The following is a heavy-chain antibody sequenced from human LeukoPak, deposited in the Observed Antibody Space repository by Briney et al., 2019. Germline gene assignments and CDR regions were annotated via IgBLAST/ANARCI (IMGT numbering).Heavy chain of an antibody. CDR3: ARGGGLDV. Sequence: GGSLRLSCAASGFTFSNYAMHWVRQAPGKGLEWVAVISYDGGNEYCADSVKGRFTFSRDNSKNTLYLQMNSLRAEDTAVYYCARGGGLDVWGQGATVTVSS. J-gene: IGHJ6*02. CDR1: GFTFSNYA. V-gene: IGHV3-30-3*01. CDR2: ISYDGGNE. D-gene: IGHD3-16*01.